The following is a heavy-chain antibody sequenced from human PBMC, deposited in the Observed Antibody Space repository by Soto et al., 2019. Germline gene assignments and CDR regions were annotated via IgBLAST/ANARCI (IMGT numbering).Heavy chain of an antibody. V-gene: IGHV3-66*01. CDR3: AKEQKDSSSWSELNY. J-gene: IGHJ4*02. CDR1: GFTVSSNY. D-gene: IGHD6-13*01. CDR2: ISSGGSA. Sequence: PGGSLRLSCAASGFTVSSNYMSWVRQAPGKGLDWVSLISSGGSAYYADSVKGRFTISRDTSKNTLSLQMNSLRAEDTAVYYCAKEQKDSSSWSELNYWGQGTLVTVSS.